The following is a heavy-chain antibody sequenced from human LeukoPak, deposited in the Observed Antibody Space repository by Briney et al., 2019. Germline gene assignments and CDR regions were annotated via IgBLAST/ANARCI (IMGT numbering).Heavy chain of an antibody. CDR3: ARDDKARNYGSAFDI. Sequence: GGSLRLSCAASGFTFSSYSMNWVRQAPGKGLEWVSSISSSSSYIYYADSVKGRFTISRDDSKNTLYLEMNSLRPDDTALYYCARDDKARNYGSAFDIWGQGTMVTVSS. D-gene: IGHD1-14*01. V-gene: IGHV3-21*01. CDR2: ISSSSSYI. J-gene: IGHJ3*02. CDR1: GFTFSSYS.